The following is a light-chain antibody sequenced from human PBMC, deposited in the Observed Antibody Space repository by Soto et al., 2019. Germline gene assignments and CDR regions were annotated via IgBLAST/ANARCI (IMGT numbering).Light chain of an antibody. V-gene: IGKV4-1*01. CDR1: QSVLSNSNNQNY. CDR2: WAS. J-gene: IGKJ4*01. CDR3: QQYFSTPT. Sequence: DIVMTESPDSLAVSLGERATINCKSSQSVLSNSNNQNYLAWYQQKPGQPPKLLIYWASTRESGVPDRFSGSGSVTDFTLTVSSLQAEDVAVYYCQQYFSTPTFGGGTKVEI.